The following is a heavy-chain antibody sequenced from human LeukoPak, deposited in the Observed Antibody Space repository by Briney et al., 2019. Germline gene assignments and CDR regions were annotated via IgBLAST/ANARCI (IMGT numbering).Heavy chain of an antibody. D-gene: IGHD4-17*01. Sequence: PGGSLRLSCAAPGFTFSSYAMHWVRQAPGKGLEWVAVISYDGSNKYYADSVKGRFTISRDNSKNTLYLQMNSLRAEDTAVYYCARDWLPDYGDYVGYFQHWGQGTLVTVSS. CDR2: ISYDGSNK. CDR3: ARDWLPDYGDYVGYFQH. V-gene: IGHV3-30-3*01. CDR1: GFTFSSYA. J-gene: IGHJ1*01.